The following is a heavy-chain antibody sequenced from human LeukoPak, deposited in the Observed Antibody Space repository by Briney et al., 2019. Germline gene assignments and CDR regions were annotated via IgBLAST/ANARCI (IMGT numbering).Heavy chain of an antibody. J-gene: IGHJ4*02. V-gene: IGHV3-23*01. CDR3: ARGRATYCFDY. Sequence: GGSLRLSCAASGFTFSSYAMSWVRQVPGKGLEWVSSISASGGVTYYADSVKGRFTISRDNSKNTLYLQRSSLRAEDTAVYYCARGRATYCFDYWGQGTLVTVSS. D-gene: IGHD2-21*01. CDR2: ISASGGVT. CDR1: GFTFSSYA.